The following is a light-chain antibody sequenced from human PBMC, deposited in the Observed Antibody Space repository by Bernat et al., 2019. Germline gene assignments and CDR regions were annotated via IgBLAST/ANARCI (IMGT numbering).Light chain of an antibody. J-gene: IGKJ5*01. V-gene: IGKV3-11*01. CDR2: DAS. CDR1: QGVSSY. CDR3: QQRSNWLIT. Sequence: EIVLTQSPATLSLSPGERATLSCRASQGVSSYLAWYQQKPGQAPRLLIYDASNRATGIPAMFSGSGSGTDFTLTISSLEPEDFAVYYCQQRSNWLITVGQGTRLEIK.